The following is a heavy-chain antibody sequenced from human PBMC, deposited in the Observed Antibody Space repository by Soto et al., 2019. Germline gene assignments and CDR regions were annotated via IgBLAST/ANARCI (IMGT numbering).Heavy chain of an antibody. V-gene: IGHV1-18*01. J-gene: IGHJ4*02. D-gene: IGHD5-12*01. CDR3: AAIASGYDFSPFDY. CDR2: ISAYNGNT. Sequence: QVQLVQSGAEVKKPGASVKVSCKASGYTFTSYGISWVRQAPGQGLEWMGWISAYNGNTNYAQKLQGRVTMTADTCPSTADMELKSLRSDDTAVYYCAAIASGYDFSPFDYWGQGTLVTVSS. CDR1: GYTFTSYG.